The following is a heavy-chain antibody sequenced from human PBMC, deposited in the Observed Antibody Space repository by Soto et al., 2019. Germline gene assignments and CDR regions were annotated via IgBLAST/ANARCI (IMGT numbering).Heavy chain of an antibody. CDR2: ISYDGGNK. CDR3: AKVLGYCSSSTCSREAYYYYGMDV. J-gene: IGHJ6*02. CDR1: GFTFSSYG. D-gene: IGHD2-2*01. Sequence: QVQLVESGGGVVQPGRSLRLSCAASGFTFSSYGMHWVRQAPGKGLEWVAVISYDGGNKYYADSVKGRFTISRDNPKSTLYLQMNSLRTGDTAVYYCAKVLGYCSSSTCSREAYYYYGMDVWGQGTTVTVSS. V-gene: IGHV3-30*18.